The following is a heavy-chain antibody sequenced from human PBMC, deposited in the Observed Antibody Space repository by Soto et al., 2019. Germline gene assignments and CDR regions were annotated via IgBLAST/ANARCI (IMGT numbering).Heavy chain of an antibody. V-gene: IGHV4-34*01. CDR2: INHSGST. CDR3: ARGFPWIGVLTNHFYY. J-gene: IGHJ4*02. CDR1: GGSFSGYY. Sequence: PSETLSLTCAVYGGSFSGYYWSWIRQPPGKGLEWIGEINHSGSTNYNPSLKSRVTISVDTSKNQFSLKLSSVTAADTAVYYCARGFPWIGVLTNHFYYCGQDTLLPISS. D-gene: IGHD3-10*01.